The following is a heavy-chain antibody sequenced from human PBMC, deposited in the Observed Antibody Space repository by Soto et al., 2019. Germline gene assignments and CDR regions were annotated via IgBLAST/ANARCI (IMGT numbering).Heavy chain of an antibody. Sequence: TSETLSLTCTVSGGSISSGDYYWSWIRQPPGKGLEWIGYIYYSGSTYYNPSLKSRVTISVDTSKNQFSLKLSSVTVADTAVYYCARVLLWFGELPHYYYYYGMDVWGQGTTVTVSS. CDR3: ARVLLWFGELPHYYYYYGMDV. J-gene: IGHJ6*02. D-gene: IGHD3-10*01. CDR2: IYYSGST. CDR1: GGSISSGDYY. V-gene: IGHV4-30-4*01.